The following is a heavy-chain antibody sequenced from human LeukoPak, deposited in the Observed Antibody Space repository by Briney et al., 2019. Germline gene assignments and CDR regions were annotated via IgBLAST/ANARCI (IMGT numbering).Heavy chain of an antibody. J-gene: IGHJ4*02. CDR2: IYHSGST. Sequence: SETLSLTCAVSGGSISSSNWWSWVRQPPGKGLEWIGEIYHSGSTNYNPSLKSRVTISVDTSKNQFSLKLSSVTAADTAVYYCARGPIKGAKGSVDYWGQGTLVTVSS. D-gene: IGHD1-26*01. CDR1: GGSISSSNW. CDR3: ARGPIKGAKGSVDY. V-gene: IGHV4-4*02.